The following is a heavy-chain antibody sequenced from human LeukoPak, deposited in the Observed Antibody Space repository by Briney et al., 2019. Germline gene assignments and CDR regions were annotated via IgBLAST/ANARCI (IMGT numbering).Heavy chain of an antibody. J-gene: IGHJ5*02. Sequence: PSETLSLTCAVYGGSFSGYYWSWIRQPPGKGLEWIGEINHSGSTNYNPSLKSRVTISVDTSKNQFSLKLSSVTAADTAVYYCARGYGWAQYDSSGYNWFDPWGQGTLVTVSS. V-gene: IGHV4-34*01. CDR2: INHSGST. D-gene: IGHD3-22*01. CDR3: ARGYGWAQYDSSGYNWFDP. CDR1: GGSFSGYY.